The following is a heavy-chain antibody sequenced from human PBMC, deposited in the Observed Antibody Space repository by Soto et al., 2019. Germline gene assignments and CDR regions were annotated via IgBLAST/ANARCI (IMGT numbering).Heavy chain of an antibody. Sequence: PSETLSLTCTVSGGSISSYYWSWIRQPPGKGLEWIGYIYYSGSTNYNPSLKSRVTISVDTSKNQFSLKLSSVTAADTAVYYCARGGASYCSSTSCYGYNWFDPWGQGTLVTVSS. CDR3: ARGGASYCSSTSCYGYNWFDP. D-gene: IGHD2-2*01. CDR1: GGSISSYY. V-gene: IGHV4-59*01. J-gene: IGHJ5*02. CDR2: IYYSGST.